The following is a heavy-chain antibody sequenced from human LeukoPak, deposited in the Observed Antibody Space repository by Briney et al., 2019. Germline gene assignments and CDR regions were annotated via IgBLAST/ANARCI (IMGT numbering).Heavy chain of an antibody. CDR3: ARKGISAQAGAFDI. V-gene: IGHV4-4*07. J-gene: IGHJ3*02. Sequence: PSETLSLTCTVSGGSINNYYWTWIRQSAGKGLEWVGRIYTSGSTNYNPSLKSRVTMSVDTSKNQFSLKLSSVTAADTAVYFCARKGISAQAGAFDIWGRGTMVTVSS. D-gene: IGHD2-15*01. CDR1: GGSINNYY. CDR2: IYTSGST.